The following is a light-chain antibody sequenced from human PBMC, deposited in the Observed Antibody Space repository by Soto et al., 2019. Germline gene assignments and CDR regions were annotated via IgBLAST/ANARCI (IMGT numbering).Light chain of an antibody. CDR1: QDIRNY. Sequence: DVQVTQSPSSLSASVGDRVTITCQANQDIRNYLNWYQHKAGQAPQLLIYDASSLETGVPSRFSGSGSGTHFNLNIASLQPEDTATYHCQQYDTLPPGYTFGQGTKLQI. CDR2: DAS. CDR3: QQYDTLPPGYT. V-gene: IGKV1-33*01. J-gene: IGKJ2*01.